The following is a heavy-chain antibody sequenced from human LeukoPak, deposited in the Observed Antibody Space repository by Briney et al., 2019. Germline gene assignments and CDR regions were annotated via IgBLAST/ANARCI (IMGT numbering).Heavy chain of an antibody. CDR2: INTSGGST. CDR1: GYTFTSYD. D-gene: IGHD6-19*01. J-gene: IGHJ4*02. V-gene: IGHV1-46*01. CDR3: ARGKYSSGYFDY. Sequence: GASVKVSCKASGYTFTSYDMQWVRQAAGQGVEGREIINTSGGSTSYAQKFQGRVIMTRDTSTSTVYMELSSMRSEDTAVYYCARGKYSSGYFDYWGQGTLVTVSS.